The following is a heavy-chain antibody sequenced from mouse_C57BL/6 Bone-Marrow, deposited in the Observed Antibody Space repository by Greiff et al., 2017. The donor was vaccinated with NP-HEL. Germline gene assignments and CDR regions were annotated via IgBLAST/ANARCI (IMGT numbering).Heavy chain of an antibody. J-gene: IGHJ3*01. CDR1: GFTFSSYA. CDR2: ISDGGSYT. Sequence: EVKLMESGGGLVKPGGSLKLSCAASGFTFSSYAMSWVRQTPEKRLEWVATISDGGSYTYYPDNVKGRFTISRDNAKNNLYMQMSHLKSEDTAMYYCARDNWDGAYWGQGTLVTVSA. V-gene: IGHV5-4*01. D-gene: IGHD4-1*01. CDR3: ARDNWDGAY.